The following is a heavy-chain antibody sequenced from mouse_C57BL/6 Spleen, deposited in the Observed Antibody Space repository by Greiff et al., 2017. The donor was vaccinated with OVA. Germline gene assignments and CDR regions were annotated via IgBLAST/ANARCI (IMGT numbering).Heavy chain of an antibody. D-gene: IGHD1-1*01. Sequence: VQLQQSGPVLVKPGASVKMSCKASGYTFTDYYMNWVKQSHGKSLEWIGVINPYNGGTSYNQKFKGKATLTFDKSSSTAYMELNSLTSEDSAVYYCARGRIYYYGSSVDWYFDVWGTGTTVTVSS. V-gene: IGHV1-19*01. J-gene: IGHJ1*03. CDR3: ARGRIYYYGSSVDWYFDV. CDR2: INPYNGGT. CDR1: GYTFTDYY.